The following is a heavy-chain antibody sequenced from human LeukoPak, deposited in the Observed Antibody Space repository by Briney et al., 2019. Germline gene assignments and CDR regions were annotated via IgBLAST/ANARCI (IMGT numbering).Heavy chain of an antibody. Sequence: PSETLSLTCSVSGGSISSYYWSWIRQPPGKGLEWIAYIYYSGSTDYNPSLKSRVTISLDTSKNQFSLKLSSVTAADTAVYYCARHDPIVGTPDAFDIWGQGTMVTVSS. CDR3: ARHDPIVGTPDAFDI. D-gene: IGHD1-26*01. J-gene: IGHJ3*02. CDR1: GGSISSYY. V-gene: IGHV4-59*08. CDR2: IYYSGST.